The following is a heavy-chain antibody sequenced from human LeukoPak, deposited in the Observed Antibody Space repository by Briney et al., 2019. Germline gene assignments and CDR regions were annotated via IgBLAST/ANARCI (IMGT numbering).Heavy chain of an antibody. J-gene: IGHJ5*02. D-gene: IGHD3-3*01. V-gene: IGHV4-31*03. CDR3: ARADYDFWSGYTNWFDP. CDR1: GGSISSGGYY. Sequence: PSLTLSLTCTVSGGSISSGGYYWSWIRQHPGKGLEWIGYIYYSGSTYYNPSLKSRVTISVDTSKNQFSLKLSSVTAADTAVYYCARADYDFWSGYTNWFDPWGQGTLVTVSS. CDR2: IYYSGST.